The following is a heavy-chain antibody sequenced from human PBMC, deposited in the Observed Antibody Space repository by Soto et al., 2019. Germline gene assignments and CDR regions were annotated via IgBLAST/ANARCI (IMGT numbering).Heavy chain of an antibody. CDR3: ARGSRQRFLEWLLFDY. Sequence: QVQLVESGGGLVKPGGSLRLSCFTSGFTFKDYYMGWIRQAPGKGLEWLSYISSSGDAIYYADSVKGRFTTSRDNTKNSLRMEMNSLSGDDSAVYYCARGSRQRFLEWLLFDYWGQGALVTVS. D-gene: IGHD3-3*01. CDR1: GFTFKDYY. CDR2: ISSSGDAI. V-gene: IGHV3-11*01. J-gene: IGHJ4*02.